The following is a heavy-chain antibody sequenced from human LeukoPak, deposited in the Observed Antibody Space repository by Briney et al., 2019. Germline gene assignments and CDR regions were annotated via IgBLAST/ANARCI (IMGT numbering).Heavy chain of an antibody. V-gene: IGHV4-59*01. CDR2: IYYSGST. CDR1: GGSISSYY. D-gene: IGHD6-13*01. CDR3: ARAAGPLAAPDF. J-gene: IGHJ4*02. Sequence: SETLSLTCTVSGGSISSYYWSWIRQPPGKGLEWIGYIYYSGSTNYNPSLKSRVNISVDTSKNQLSLKLSSVTAPDTAVYYCARAAGPLAAPDFWGQGTPVTVSS.